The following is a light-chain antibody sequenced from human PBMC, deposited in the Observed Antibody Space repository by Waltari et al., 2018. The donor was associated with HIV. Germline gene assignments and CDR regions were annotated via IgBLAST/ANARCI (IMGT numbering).Light chain of an antibody. CDR2: DVT. CDR1: SSDVRAFTY. J-gene: IGLJ1*01. CDR3: SSYAGSSMSYA. V-gene: IGLV2-8*01. Sequence: QSALTQPPSASGSPGQSVSISCTAASSDVRAFTYVSSYQQHPGKAPKLWIYDVTKRPSGVPDRFSGSKSGNTASLTVSGLQAEDEAHYYCSSYAGSSMSYAFGTGTKVTVL.